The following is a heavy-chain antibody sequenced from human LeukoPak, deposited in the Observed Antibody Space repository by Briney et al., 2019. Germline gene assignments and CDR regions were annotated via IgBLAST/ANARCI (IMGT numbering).Heavy chain of an antibody. D-gene: IGHD1-26*01. CDR1: GSTFASYY. Sequence: ASVKVSCKASGSTFASYYMHWVRQAPGQGLEWMGIINPSGGSTTYAQKFQGRVTMTRDTSTSTVYVELSSLRSEDTAVYYCARDSTPTYYSGTYYFEYWGQGTLVTVSS. CDR3: ARDSTPTYYSGTYYFEY. J-gene: IGHJ4*02. V-gene: IGHV1-46*01. CDR2: INPSGGST.